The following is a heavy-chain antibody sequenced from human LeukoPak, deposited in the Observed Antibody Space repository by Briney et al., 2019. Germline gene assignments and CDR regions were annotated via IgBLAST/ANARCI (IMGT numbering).Heavy chain of an antibody. CDR3: AKESPTNPHGGYYGVRFDP. CDR1: CASISGVY. V-gene: IGHV4-59*01. CDR2: IYYCGIT. J-gene: IGHJ5*02. D-gene: IGHD3-22*01. Sequence: SEALSLTWTVSCASISGVYWSWIPQPPGKGLGLIGYIYYCGITNYNPSLNSRVSISVGSSKNQFSLTLNSVPAADTAVYYCAKESPTNPHGGYYGVRFDPWGQGTLVIVSS.